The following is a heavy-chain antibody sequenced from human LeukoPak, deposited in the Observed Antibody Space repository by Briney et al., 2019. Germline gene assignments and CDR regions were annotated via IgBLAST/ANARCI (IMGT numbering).Heavy chain of an antibody. CDR1: GGSFSGYY. CDR3: ARGLRFLEWLLLDYYYYGMDV. V-gene: IGHV4-34*01. CDR2: INHSGST. J-gene: IGHJ6*02. D-gene: IGHD3-3*01. Sequence: PSETLSLTCAVYGGSFSGYYWSWIRQPPGKGLEWIGEINHSGSTNYNPSLKSRVTISVDTSKNQFSLKLSSVTAADTAVYYCARGLRFLEWLLLDYYYYGMDVWGQGTTVTVSS.